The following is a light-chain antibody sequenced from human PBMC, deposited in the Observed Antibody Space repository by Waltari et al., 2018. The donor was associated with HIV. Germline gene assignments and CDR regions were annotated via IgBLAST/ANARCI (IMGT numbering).Light chain of an antibody. CDR2: SNN. CDR1: SSNIGSNI. V-gene: IGLV1-44*01. J-gene: IGLJ3*02. CDR3: AAWDDSLNAWV. Sequence: QLVLTQSPSASGTPGQRVSISCSGSSSNIGSNIVNWYQQLPGTAPKLLIYSNNQRPSGVPYRFSGSKSGTSASLAISGLQSEDEADYYCAAWDDSLNAWVFGGGTKLTVL.